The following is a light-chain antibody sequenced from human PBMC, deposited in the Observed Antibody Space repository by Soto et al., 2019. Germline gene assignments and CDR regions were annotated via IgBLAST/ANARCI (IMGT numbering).Light chain of an antibody. CDR2: GVF. V-gene: IGKV3-20*01. CDR1: QRVINNQ. CDR3: QQYGTSGT. Sequence: EIVLTQSPCILSLSPGERATLSCRARQRVINNQLAWYRQKPGHAPSLLIRGVFNRATGIPDRLSGSGSATYFTLTISRLEPEDSAVYYCQQYGTSGTFGQGTKVDIK. J-gene: IGKJ1*01.